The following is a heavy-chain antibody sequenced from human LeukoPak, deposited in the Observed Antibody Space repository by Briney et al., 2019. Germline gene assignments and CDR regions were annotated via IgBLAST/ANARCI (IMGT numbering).Heavy chain of an antibody. V-gene: IGHV4-34*01. CDR3: ARHGYSSGIRSAFDI. D-gene: IGHD6-19*01. Sequence: SETLSLTCAVYGGSFSGYYWSWIRQPPGKWLEWIGEINHSGSTNYNPSLKSRVTISVDTSKNQFSLKLSSVTAADTAVYYCARHGYSSGIRSAFDIWGQGAMVTVSS. J-gene: IGHJ3*02. CDR1: GGSFSGYY. CDR2: INHSGST.